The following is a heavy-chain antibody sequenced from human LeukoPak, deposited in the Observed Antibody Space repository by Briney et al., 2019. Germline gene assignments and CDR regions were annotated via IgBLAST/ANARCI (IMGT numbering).Heavy chain of an antibody. J-gene: IGHJ4*02. CDR2: INGNGGST. CDR1: GFTFSSTA. D-gene: IGHD5-18*01. Sequence: GGSLRLSCAASGFTFSSTAMSWVRQAPGKGLEWVSSINGNGGSTYYADSVKGRFTISRDNSKSTLYLQMNSLRAEDTAAYYCARDLSGIAGYTYGRGIDYWGQGTLVTVSS. V-gene: IGHV3-23*01. CDR3: ARDLSGIAGYTYGRGIDY.